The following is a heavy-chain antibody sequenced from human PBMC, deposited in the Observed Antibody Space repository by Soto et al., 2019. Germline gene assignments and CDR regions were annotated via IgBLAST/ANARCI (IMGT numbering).Heavy chain of an antibody. CDR3: AGRHITYYDFWSLGGAFDI. CDR2: IYYSGST. CDR1: GGSISSYY. D-gene: IGHD3-3*01. Sequence: SETLSLTCTVSGGSISSYYWSWIRQPPGKGLEWIGYIYYSGSTNYNPSLKSRVTISVDTSKNQFSLKLSSVTAADTAVYYCAGRHITYYDFWSLGGAFDIWGQGTMVTVSS. V-gene: IGHV4-59*01. J-gene: IGHJ3*02.